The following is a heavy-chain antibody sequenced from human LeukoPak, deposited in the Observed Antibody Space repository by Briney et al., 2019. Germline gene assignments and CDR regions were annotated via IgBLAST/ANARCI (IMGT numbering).Heavy chain of an antibody. CDR2: IYHSGST. J-gene: IGHJ5*02. D-gene: IGHD5-18*01. CDR3: ARQVGGAWIQLWPAFDP. Sequence: PSETLSLTCTVSGYPISSGYYWGWIRQPPGKGLEWIGGIYHSGSTYYNPSLKSRVTISVDTSKNQFSLKLSSVTAADTAVFYCARQVGGAWIQLWPAFDPWGQGTLVTVSS. CDR1: GYPISSGYY. V-gene: IGHV4-38-2*02.